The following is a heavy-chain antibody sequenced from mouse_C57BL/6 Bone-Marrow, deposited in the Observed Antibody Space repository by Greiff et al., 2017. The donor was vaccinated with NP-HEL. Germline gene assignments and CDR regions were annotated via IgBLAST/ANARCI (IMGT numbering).Heavy chain of an antibody. CDR3: ARFTTVWSMDY. V-gene: IGHV1-55*01. J-gene: IGHJ4*01. CDR2: IYPGSGST. CDR1: GYTFTSYW. Sequence: QVQLKQPGAELVKPGASVKMSCKASGYTFTSYWITWVKQRPGQGLEWIGDIYPGSGSTNYNEKFKSKATLTVDTSSSTAYMQLSSLTSEDSAVYYCARFTTVWSMDYWGQGTSVTVSS. D-gene: IGHD1-1*01.